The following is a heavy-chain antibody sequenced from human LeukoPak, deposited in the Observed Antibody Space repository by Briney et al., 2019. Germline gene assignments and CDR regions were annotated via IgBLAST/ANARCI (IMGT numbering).Heavy chain of an antibody. Sequence: PGGSLRLSCSASGFTFSSYAMHWVRQAPGKGLEYVSAISSNGGSTYYADSVKGRFTISRDNSKNTLYLQMSSLRAEDTAAYCCVNSIAVARGTGYWGQGTLVTVSS. CDR2: ISSNGGST. J-gene: IGHJ4*02. V-gene: IGHV3-64D*06. CDR1: GFTFSSYA. D-gene: IGHD6-19*01. CDR3: VNSIAVARGTGY.